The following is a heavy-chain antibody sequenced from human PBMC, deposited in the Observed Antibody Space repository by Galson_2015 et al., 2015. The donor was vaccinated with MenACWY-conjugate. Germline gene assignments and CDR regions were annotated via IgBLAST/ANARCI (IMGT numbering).Heavy chain of an antibody. V-gene: IGHV1-69*04. CDR2: IIPILGIA. D-gene: IGHD6-6*01. Sequence: SVKVSCKASGGTFSSYAISWVRQAPGQGLEWMGRIIPILGIANYAQKFQGRVTITADKSTSTAYMELSSLRSEDTAVYYCARDGYSSSSDEWGQGTLVTVSS. CDR3: ARDGYSSSSDE. J-gene: IGHJ4*02. CDR1: GGTFSSYA.